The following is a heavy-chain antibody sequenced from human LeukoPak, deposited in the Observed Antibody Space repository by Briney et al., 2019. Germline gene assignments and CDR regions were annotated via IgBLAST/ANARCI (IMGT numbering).Heavy chain of an antibody. D-gene: IGHD2-21*01. J-gene: IGHJ5*01. CDR3: VKDPRDTYGTNWFVS. CDR2: ISGTGGAT. Sequence: GGSLRLSCVASGFSFGNYAMSWVGQAPGMGLQWVSQISGTGGATWYAGFARDRFTISRDNSKKTLYLQMSGLRVEDTAMYYCVKDPRDTYGTNWFVSWGQGTLLIVSS. CDR1: GFSFGNYA. V-gene: IGHV3-23*01.